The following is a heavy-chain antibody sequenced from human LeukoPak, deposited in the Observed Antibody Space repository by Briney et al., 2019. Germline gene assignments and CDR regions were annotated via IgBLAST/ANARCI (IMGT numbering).Heavy chain of an antibody. D-gene: IGHD6-19*01. CDR3: AREQGTYSSGWYLDY. CDR1: GGSISSGDYY. CDR2: IYYSGST. V-gene: IGHV4-30-4*01. Sequence: SKTLSLTCTVSGGSISSGDYYWSWIRQPPGKGLEWIGYIYYSGSTYYNPSLKSRVTISVDTSKNQFSLKLSSVTAADTAVYYCAREQGTYSSGWYLDYWGQGTLVTVSS. J-gene: IGHJ4*02.